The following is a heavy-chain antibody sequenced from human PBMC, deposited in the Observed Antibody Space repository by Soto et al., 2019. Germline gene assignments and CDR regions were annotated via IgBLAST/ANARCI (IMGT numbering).Heavy chain of an antibody. V-gene: IGHV4-4*02. CDR2: IYHSGST. D-gene: IGHD2-15*01. Sequence: SETLSLTCAVSGGSISSSNWWSWVRQPPGKGLEWIGEIYHSGSTNYNPSLKSRVTISVDKSKNQSSLKLSSVTAADTAVYYCARAGIGYCSGGSCSLGNWFDPWGQGTLV. J-gene: IGHJ5*02. CDR3: ARAGIGYCSGGSCSLGNWFDP. CDR1: GGSISSSNW.